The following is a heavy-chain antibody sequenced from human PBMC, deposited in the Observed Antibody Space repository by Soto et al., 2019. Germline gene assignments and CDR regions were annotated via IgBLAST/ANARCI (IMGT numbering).Heavy chain of an antibody. V-gene: IGHV4-4*07. D-gene: IGHD3-16*01. CDR2: IYTSGST. CDR1: GGSISSYY. J-gene: IGHJ6*02. CDR3: ARLESVGLYYYGMDV. Sequence: SETLSLTCTVSGGSISSYYWSWIRQPAGKGLEWIGRIYTSGSTNYNPSLKSRVTMSVDTSKNQFSLKLSSVTAADTAVYYCARLESVGLYYYGMDVWGQGTTVTVSS.